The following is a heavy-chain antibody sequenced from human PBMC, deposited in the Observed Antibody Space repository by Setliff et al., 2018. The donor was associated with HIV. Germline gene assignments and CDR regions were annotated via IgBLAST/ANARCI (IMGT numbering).Heavy chain of an antibody. D-gene: IGHD1-26*01. V-gene: IGHV3-9*01. CDR1: GFNFKDFA. CDR3: AKAPGTQAYYFDH. Sequence: GGSLRLSCAASGFNFKDFAMHWVRQPPGKGLEWVSGITWSSDSIAYADSVRGRFTTPRDNAKNSLYLQMTSLRAEDTALYYCAKAPGTQAYYFDHWGQGTLVTVSS. J-gene: IGHJ4*02. CDR2: ITWSSDSI.